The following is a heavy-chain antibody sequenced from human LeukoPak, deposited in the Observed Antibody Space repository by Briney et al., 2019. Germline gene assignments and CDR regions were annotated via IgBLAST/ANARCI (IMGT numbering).Heavy chain of an antibody. D-gene: IGHD3-22*01. CDR1: GLTFSSDE. J-gene: IGHJ4*02. V-gene: IGHV3-23*01. Sequence: GGSLRLSCAASGLTFSSDEMNWVRQAPGKGLEWVSAISGSGGSTYYADSVKGRFTISRDNSKNTLYLQMNSLRAEDTAVYYCAKDYYDSSGQKGSYYFDYWGQGTLVTVSS. CDR2: ISGSGGST. CDR3: AKDYYDSSGQKGSYYFDY.